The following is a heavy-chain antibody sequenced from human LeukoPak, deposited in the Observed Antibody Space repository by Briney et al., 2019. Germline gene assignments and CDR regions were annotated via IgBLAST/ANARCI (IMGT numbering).Heavy chain of an antibody. Sequence: GGSLRLSCAASGFSFSRAWMSWVRQAPGKGLEWVGRIKSKGDGGTTDYAAPVKGRFTISRDDSKNTLFLQVNSLKIEDTAVYYCTTVTLRPVVWGQGTLVTVSS. J-gene: IGHJ4*02. CDR1: GFSFSRAW. CDR3: TTVTLRPVV. V-gene: IGHV3-15*05. D-gene: IGHD3-10*01. CDR2: IKSKGDGGTT.